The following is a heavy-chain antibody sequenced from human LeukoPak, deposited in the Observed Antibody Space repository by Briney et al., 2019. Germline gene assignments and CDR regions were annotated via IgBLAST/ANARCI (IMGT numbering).Heavy chain of an antibody. CDR3: ASESGASPGYSSGH. Sequence: PGGSLRLSCAASGFTFSNYDMHWVRQAPGKGLEWVAIVRSDGTNKYSADSLKGRFTISRDNSRNTLYLQMNSLRAEDTAVYYCASESGASPGYSSGHWGQGTLVTVSS. CDR1: GFTFSNYD. CDR2: VRSDGTNK. J-gene: IGHJ4*02. V-gene: IGHV3-33*08. D-gene: IGHD5-18*01.